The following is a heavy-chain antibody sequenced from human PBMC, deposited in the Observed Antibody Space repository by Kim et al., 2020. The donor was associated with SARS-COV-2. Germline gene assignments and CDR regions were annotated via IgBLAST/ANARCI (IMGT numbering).Heavy chain of an antibody. J-gene: IGHJ6*02. V-gene: IGHV3-53*01. CDR3: ARVDPDYYYYGMDV. Sequence: DSVKGRFTISRDNSKNTLYLQMNSLRAEDTAVYYCARVDPDYYYYGMDVWGQGTTVTVSS.